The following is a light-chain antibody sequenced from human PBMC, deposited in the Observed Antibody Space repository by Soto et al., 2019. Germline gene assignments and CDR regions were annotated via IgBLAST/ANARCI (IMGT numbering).Light chain of an antibody. CDR1: GSDVASYDY. CDR3: SSYADTNTMV. CDR2: EVT. V-gene: IGLV2-8*01. Sequence: QSALTQPPSASGSPGQSVTISCTGTGSDVASYDYVSWYQHHPGKAPKLIIYEVTKRPSGVPDRFSASKSGTTASLTVSGLQAEDEADYYCSSYADTNTMVFGGGTKVTVL. J-gene: IGLJ2*01.